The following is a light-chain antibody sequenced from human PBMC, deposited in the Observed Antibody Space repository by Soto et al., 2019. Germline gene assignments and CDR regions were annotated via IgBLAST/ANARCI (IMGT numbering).Light chain of an antibody. CDR3: QQYGSSPPNT. J-gene: IGKJ2*01. CDR2: GAS. Sequence: EIVLTQSPGTLSLSPGERATLSCRASQSVSSSYLAWYQQKPGQAPRLLIYGASSRATGIPDRFSGSGSGTDFNLTISRLEPEDFEVYYCQQYGSSPPNTFGQGTKLEIK. CDR1: QSVSSSY. V-gene: IGKV3-20*01.